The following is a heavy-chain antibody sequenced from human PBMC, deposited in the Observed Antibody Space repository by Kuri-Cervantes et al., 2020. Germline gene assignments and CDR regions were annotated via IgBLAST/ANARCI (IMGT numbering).Heavy chain of an antibody. J-gene: IGHJ4*02. Sequence: ASVKVSCKASGYTFTTHGISWVRQAPGQGLEWMGWISTYNGDTTYAQKFQDRVTITRDTSASTVYMELSSLRSEDTAVYYCARGAVAGTLSNWGQGTLVTVSS. D-gene: IGHD6-19*01. CDR3: ARGAVAGTLSN. CDR2: ISTYNGDT. CDR1: GYTFTTHG. V-gene: IGHV1-18*01.